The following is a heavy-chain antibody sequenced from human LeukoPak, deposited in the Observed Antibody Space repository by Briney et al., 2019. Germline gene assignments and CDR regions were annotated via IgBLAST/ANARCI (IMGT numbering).Heavy chain of an antibody. J-gene: IGHJ4*02. D-gene: IGHD3-10*01. Sequence: GGSLRLSCAASGFTFSSYSMNWVRQAPGKGLEWVSYISSSSSTIYYADSVNGRFTISRDNAKNSLYLQMNSLRAEDTAVYYCARGYYGSGKEGYFDYWGQGTLVTVSS. CDR3: ARGYYGSGKEGYFDY. CDR1: GFTFSSYS. CDR2: ISSSSSTI. V-gene: IGHV3-48*04.